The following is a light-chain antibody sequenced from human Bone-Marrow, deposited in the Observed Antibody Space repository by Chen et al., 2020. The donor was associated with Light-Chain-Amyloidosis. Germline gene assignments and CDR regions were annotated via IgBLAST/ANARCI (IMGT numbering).Light chain of an antibody. V-gene: IGKV1-39*01. Sequence: DIQMTQSPSSLSASVGDRVTSTCRASQSISSYLNWYQQKPGKAPKLLIYAASSLQSGVPSRFSGSGSGTDFTLTISSLQPEDFATYYCQQSYSTPPETFGQGTKVEIK. CDR1: QSISSY. CDR3: QQSYSTPPET. J-gene: IGKJ1*01. CDR2: AAS.